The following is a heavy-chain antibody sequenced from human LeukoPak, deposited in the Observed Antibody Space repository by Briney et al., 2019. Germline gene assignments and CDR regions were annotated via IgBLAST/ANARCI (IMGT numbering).Heavy chain of an antibody. D-gene: IGHD3-22*01. V-gene: IGHV3-23*01. CDR2: ISGSGDNT. Sequence: PGGSLRLSCAASGITFSSSAMGWVRQAPGKGLEWLSTISGSGDNTHYADSVKGRFTISRDNSKNTLYLQMNSLRAEDTAVYYCAARPPIVVGGPFDYWGQGTLVTVSS. CDR1: GITFSSSA. J-gene: IGHJ4*02. CDR3: AARPPIVVGGPFDY.